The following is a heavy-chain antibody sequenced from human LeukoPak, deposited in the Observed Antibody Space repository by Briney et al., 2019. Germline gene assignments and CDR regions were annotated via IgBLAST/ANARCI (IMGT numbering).Heavy chain of an antibody. D-gene: IGHD6-6*01. CDR1: GFTFSSYA. CDR3: AKDLVNIKPYYFDY. J-gene: IGHJ4*02. CDR2: ISDTGGTT. Sequence: GGSLRLSCAASGFTFSSYAMSWVRQAPGKGLEWVSAISDTGGTTYYADSVKGRFTFSRDNSKNTLYLQMNSLTAEDTAVYYCAKDLVNIKPYYFDYWGQGTLVTVSS. V-gene: IGHV3-23*01.